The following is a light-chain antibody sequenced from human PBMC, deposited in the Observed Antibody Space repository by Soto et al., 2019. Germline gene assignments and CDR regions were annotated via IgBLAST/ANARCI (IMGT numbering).Light chain of an antibody. J-gene: IGLJ1*01. Sequence: SVLTQPASVSGSPGQSITISCTGTSXDIGSYNRVSWYQQHPGKAPKLIIYEVTDRPSGVSNRFSGSKSGNTASLTISGLQAEDEAEYYCSSYTNINTRACVFGTGTKVTVL. CDR1: SXDIGSYNR. CDR3: SSYTNINTRACV. V-gene: IGLV2-14*01. CDR2: EVT.